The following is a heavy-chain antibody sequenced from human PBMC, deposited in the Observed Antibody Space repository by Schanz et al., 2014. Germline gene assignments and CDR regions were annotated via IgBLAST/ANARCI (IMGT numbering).Heavy chain of an antibody. Sequence: QVQLVESGGGVVQPGRSLRLSCAASGFTFSSYGMHWVRQAPGKGLEWVAVIWYDGSNKYYADSVKGRFTISRDNSKNTLFLQMNSLRAEDMAVYYCARDHTTESYYSAGPPIDYWGQGTLVTVSS. J-gene: IGHJ4*02. D-gene: IGHD1-26*01. V-gene: IGHV3-33*01. CDR3: ARDHTTESYYSAGPPIDY. CDR2: IWYDGSNK. CDR1: GFTFSSYG.